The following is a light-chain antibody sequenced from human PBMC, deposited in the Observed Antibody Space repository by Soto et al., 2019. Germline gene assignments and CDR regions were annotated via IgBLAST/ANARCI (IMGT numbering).Light chain of an antibody. CDR2: AAS. V-gene: IGKV1-27*01. J-gene: IGKJ3*01. Sequence: DIQMTQSPSSLSAWVGDRVTITCRASQGISNYLAWYQQKPGKVPKLLIYAASTLQSGVPSRFSGSGSGTDFTLTISSLQPEDVATYYCQKYNSAPPFTFGPGTKVDIK. CDR3: QKYNSAPPFT. CDR1: QGISNY.